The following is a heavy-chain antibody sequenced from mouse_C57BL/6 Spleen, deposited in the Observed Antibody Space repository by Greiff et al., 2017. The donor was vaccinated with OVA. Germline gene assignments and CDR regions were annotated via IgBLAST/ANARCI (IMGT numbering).Heavy chain of an antibody. Sequence: EVQLQQSGAELVRPGASVKLSCTASGFNIKDYYMPWVQQRPEQGLEWIGRIDPEDGDTEYAPKFQGKATMTADTSANTAYLQLSSLTSEDTAVYYCTTDNCDGYYVFAYWGQGTLVTVSA. CDR1: GFNIKDYY. V-gene: IGHV14-1*01. CDR3: TTDNCDGYYVFAY. CDR2: IDPEDGDT. D-gene: IGHD2-3*01. J-gene: IGHJ3*01.